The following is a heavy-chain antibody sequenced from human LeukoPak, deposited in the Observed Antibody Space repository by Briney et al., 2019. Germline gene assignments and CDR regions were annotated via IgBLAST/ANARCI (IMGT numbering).Heavy chain of an antibody. J-gene: IGHJ6*02. CDR2: ISYDGSNK. Sequence: PGGSLRLSCAASGFTFSSYGMHWVRQAPGKGLEWVAVISYDGSNKYYADSVKGRFTISRDNSKNTLYLQMNSLRAEDTAVYYCAKDRNPGYSYGSHYYYGMDVWGQGTTVTVSS. CDR1: GFTFSSYG. V-gene: IGHV3-30*18. CDR3: AKDRNPGYSYGSHYYYGMDV. D-gene: IGHD5-18*01.